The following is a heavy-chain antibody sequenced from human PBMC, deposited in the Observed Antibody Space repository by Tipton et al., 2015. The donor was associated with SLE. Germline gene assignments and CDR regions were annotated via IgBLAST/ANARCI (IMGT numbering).Heavy chain of an antibody. CDR2: ISPSGGF. CDR3: ARDETTFTVAGTFNF. V-gene: IGHV4-61*02. Sequence: TLSLTCRVSGDSVTSGKYYWNWIRQPAGKGLEWIGRISPSGGFNYNPSLKTRVTISLDTSNNQVSLKLNSVTAADTAVYYCARDETTFTVAGTFNFWGQGTLVTVPS. D-gene: IGHD6-19*01. J-gene: IGHJ4*02. CDR1: GDSVTSGKYY.